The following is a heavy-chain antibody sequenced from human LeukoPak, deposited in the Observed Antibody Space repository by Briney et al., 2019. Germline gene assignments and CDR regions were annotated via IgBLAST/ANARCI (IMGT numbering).Heavy chain of an antibody. CDR2: IDNSGRTT. CDR1: GFTFSDFG. Sequence: GGSLRLSCAASGFTFSDFGMNWVRQAPGKGLEWLAYIDNSGRTTYYAGSVKGRFIISRDNAKNSLFLQMNRLIDDDRAVYYCAREGMSAWGQGTLVTVSS. V-gene: IGHV3-48*02. CDR3: AREGMSA. J-gene: IGHJ5*02.